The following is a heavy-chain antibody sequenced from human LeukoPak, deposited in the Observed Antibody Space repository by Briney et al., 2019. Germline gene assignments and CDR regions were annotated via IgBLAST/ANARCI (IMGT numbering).Heavy chain of an antibody. D-gene: IGHD6-13*01. CDR1: GFTFSSYA. J-gene: IGHJ6*02. Sequence: PGGSLRLSCAASGFTFSSYAMSWVRQAPGKGLEWVSSISGTAGDTYYADSVKGRFTISRDNSKNTLFLQMNSLRAEDTAVYYCAKGKAAVDYTMDVWGQGTTVTVSS. CDR3: AKGKAAVDYTMDV. V-gene: IGHV3-23*01. CDR2: ISGTAGDT.